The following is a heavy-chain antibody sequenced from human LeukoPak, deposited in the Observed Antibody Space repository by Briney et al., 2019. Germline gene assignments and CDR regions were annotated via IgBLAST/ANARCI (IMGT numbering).Heavy chain of an antibody. D-gene: IGHD5-24*01. J-gene: IGHJ4*02. CDR2: IIASNGNT. V-gene: IGHV1-18*01. CDR3: AREDGWAYFDY. Sequence: WMGWIIASNGNTNYAQKLQGRVTMTTDKSTSTAYMELRSLRSDDTAVYYCAREDGWAYFDYWGQGTLVTVSS.